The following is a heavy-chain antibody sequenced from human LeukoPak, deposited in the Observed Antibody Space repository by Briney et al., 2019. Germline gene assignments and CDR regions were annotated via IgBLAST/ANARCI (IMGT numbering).Heavy chain of an antibody. CDR2: IYYSGST. CDR3: ARGRGPGGYLWMDV. V-gene: IGHV4-59*01. Sequence: NTSETLSLTCTVSGGSISSYYWSWIRQPPGKGLEWIGYIYYSGSTNYNPSLKSRVTISVDTSKNQFSLKLSSVTAADTAVYYCARGRGPGGYLWMDVWGKGTTVTVSS. D-gene: IGHD3-22*01. J-gene: IGHJ6*04. CDR1: GGSISSYY.